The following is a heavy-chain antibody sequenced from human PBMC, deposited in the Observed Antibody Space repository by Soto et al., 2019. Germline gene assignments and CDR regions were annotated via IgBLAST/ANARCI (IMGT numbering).Heavy chain of an antibody. Sequence: PGGSLRLSCAASGFTFSSFAMNWVHQAPGKGLEWVSTISDGGGTTHYADSVKDRFTTSRDNSKNILYLQMNILRAEDTAVYYCAKDSITFFYGVDVWGQGTTVTVSS. J-gene: IGHJ6*02. CDR2: ISDGGGTT. CDR3: AKDSITFFYGVDV. V-gene: IGHV3-23*01. D-gene: IGHD3-10*01. CDR1: GFTFSSFA.